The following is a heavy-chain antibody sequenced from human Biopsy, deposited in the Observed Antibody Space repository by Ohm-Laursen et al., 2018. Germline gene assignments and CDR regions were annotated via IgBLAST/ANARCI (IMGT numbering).Heavy chain of an antibody. CDR2: IGSSSNYI. CDR3: AGDRITIVGVGYAFDI. D-gene: IGHD3-3*01. J-gene: IGHJ3*02. CDR1: GFTFSSYS. V-gene: IGHV3-21*01. Sequence: SLRLSCAASGFTFSSYSMNWVRQAPGKGLEWVSLIGSSSNYIYYADSVKGRFTMSRDNAKNSLYLQMNSLTAEDTAAYYCAGDRITIVGVGYAFDIWGQGTMVTVSS.